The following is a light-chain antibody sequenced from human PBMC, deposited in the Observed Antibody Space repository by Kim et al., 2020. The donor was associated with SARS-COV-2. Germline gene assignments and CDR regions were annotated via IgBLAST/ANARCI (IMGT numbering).Light chain of an antibody. V-gene: IGKV3-20*01. CDR1: PEFVSSY. J-gene: IGKJ2*01. Sequence: DIVLTQSPGTLSVSPGDTATLSCRASPEFVSSYLAWYQHKPGQTPRLLMYAASSRATGTPDRFSGSGSGTDFTLTISRLESDDSAMYYCQQYASTPYTFGQGTKVDIK. CDR2: AAS. CDR3: QQYASTPYT.